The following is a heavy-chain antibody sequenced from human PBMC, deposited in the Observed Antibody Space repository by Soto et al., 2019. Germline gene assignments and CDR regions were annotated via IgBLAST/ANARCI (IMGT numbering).Heavy chain of an antibody. CDR1: GCSIRGYH. J-gene: IGHJ4*02. D-gene: IGHD3-22*01. CDR3: ARGSWYYDSSGYLDY. Sequence: PSETLYLTCSISGCSIRGYHCNWIRQTPGKGVEWIGYFHNSGNPKYSSSLKSRVTTSLDTSKNQFSLKLSSVTAADTAVYYCARGSWYYDSSGYLDYSGQGTQVT. V-gene: IGHV4-59*01. CDR2: FHNSGNP.